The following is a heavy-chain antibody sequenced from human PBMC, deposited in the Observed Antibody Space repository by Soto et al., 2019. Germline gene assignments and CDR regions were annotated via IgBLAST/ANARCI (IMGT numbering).Heavy chain of an antibody. CDR2: IIPIFGTA. CDR1: GGTFSSYA. Sequence: GASVKVSCKASGGTFSSYAISWVRQAPGQGLEWMGGIIPIFGTANYAQKFQGRVTITADESTSTAYMELSSLRSEDTAVYYCARVVAAFYYYYGMDVWGQGTTATVSS. J-gene: IGHJ6*02. CDR3: ARVVAAFYYYYGMDV. V-gene: IGHV1-69*13. D-gene: IGHD2-15*01.